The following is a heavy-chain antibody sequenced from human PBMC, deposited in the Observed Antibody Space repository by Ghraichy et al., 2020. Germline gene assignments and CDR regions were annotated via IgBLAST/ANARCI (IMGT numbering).Heavy chain of an antibody. CDR3: ARGDDYGDHARLYWVDP. Sequence: ASVKVSCKASGYTFTTYAMHWVRQAPGQRLEWMGWINPANGNIKYSQKFQGRVTITRDTSASTAYMELSSLRSEDTAVYYCARGDDYGDHARLYWVDPWGQGTLVTVSS. J-gene: IGHJ5*02. V-gene: IGHV1-3*01. D-gene: IGHD4-17*01. CDR1: GYTFTTYA. CDR2: INPANGNI.